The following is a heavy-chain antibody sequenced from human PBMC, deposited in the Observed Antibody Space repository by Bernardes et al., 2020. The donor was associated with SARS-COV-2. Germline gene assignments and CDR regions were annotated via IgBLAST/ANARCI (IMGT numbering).Heavy chain of an antibody. CDR3: ARENWHYGD. V-gene: IGHV1-2*02. Sequence: ASVKVSCKASGYSFTAYHMHWVRQAPGQGLEWMGWIYPRNGGTEYAQKFQGRITMTGDTSINTAYMELSSLRSDDTAVYYCARENWHYGDWGQGTQVTVSS. CDR2: IYPRNGGT. CDR1: GYSFTAYH. J-gene: IGHJ4*02. D-gene: IGHD1-7*01.